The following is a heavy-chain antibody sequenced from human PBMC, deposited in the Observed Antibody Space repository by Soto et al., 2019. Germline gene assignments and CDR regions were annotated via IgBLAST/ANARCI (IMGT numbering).Heavy chain of an antibody. V-gene: IGHV4-61*01. D-gene: IGHD6-19*01. CDR1: GASVSSGSFY. J-gene: IGHJ4*02. CDR2: IYNNETF. CDR3: ARVPLRYSSSHHFDS. Sequence: SETLSLTCSVSGASVSSGSFYWSWIRQPPGKGLEWIGFIYNNETFNYNPSLKSRVTLSVDTSKHQFSLKLSSVTAADTAVYYCARVPLRYSSSHHFDSWGQGALVTVSS.